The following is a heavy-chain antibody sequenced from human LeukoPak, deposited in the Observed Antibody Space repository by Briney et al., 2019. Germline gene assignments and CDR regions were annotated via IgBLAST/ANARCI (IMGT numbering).Heavy chain of an antibody. D-gene: IGHD3-10*01. CDR3: ARGRVVRGAYYYYYMDV. J-gene: IGHJ6*03. CDR1: GGSFSGYY. Sequence: SETLSLTCAVYGGSFSGYYWSWIRQPPGKGLEWIGEINHSGSTNYNPSLKSRVTISVDTSKNQFSLKLSSVTAADTAAYYCARGRVVRGAYYYYYMDVWGKGTTVTVSS. CDR2: INHSGST. V-gene: IGHV4-34*01.